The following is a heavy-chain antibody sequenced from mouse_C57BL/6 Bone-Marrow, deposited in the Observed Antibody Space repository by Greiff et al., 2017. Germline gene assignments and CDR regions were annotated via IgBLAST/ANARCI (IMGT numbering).Heavy chain of an antibody. Sequence: DVQLVESGEGLVKPGGSLKLSCAASGFTFSSYAMSWVRQTPEKRLEWVAYISSGGDYIYYADPVKGRFTISRDNARNTLYLQMSSLESEDTAMYYCTSDGADYFDYWGQGTTLTVSS. D-gene: IGHD2-3*01. CDR1: GFTFSSYA. CDR2: ISSGGDYI. J-gene: IGHJ2*01. V-gene: IGHV5-9-1*02. CDR3: TSDGADYFDY.